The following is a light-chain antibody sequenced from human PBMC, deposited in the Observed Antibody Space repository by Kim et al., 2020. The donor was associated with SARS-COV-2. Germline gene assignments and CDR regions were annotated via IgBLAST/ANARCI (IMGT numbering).Light chain of an antibody. CDR1: QGVNF. Sequence: SLSPGERATLSCRARQGVNFLAWYQQRPGQAPRLLIYDVSKRATGIPARFRGSGSGTGFTLTITSLEPEDFAVYYCQQRSNWPLTFGGGTKVDIK. J-gene: IGKJ4*01. V-gene: IGKV3-11*01. CDR2: DVS. CDR3: QQRSNWPLT.